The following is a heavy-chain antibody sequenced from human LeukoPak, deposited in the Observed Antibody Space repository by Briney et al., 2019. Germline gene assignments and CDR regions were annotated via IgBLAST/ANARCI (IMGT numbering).Heavy chain of an antibody. V-gene: IGHV4-4*07. J-gene: IGHJ6*03. CDR1: GGSISSYY. D-gene: IGHD2-15*01. Sequence: SETLSLTCTISGGSISSYYWSWIRQPAGKGLEWIGRIYTSGTTHYNPSLKSRVTMSVDTSKNQFSLKLSSVTAADTAVYYCAREHCSGGSCYSIYYYYYMDVWGKGTTVTVSS. CDR2: IYTSGTT. CDR3: AREHCSGGSCYSIYYYYYMDV.